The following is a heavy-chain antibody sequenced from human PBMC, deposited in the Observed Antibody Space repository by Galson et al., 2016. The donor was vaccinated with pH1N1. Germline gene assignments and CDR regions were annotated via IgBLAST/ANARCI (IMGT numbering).Heavy chain of an antibody. CDR3: ARGRATMRSMVRAFDI. V-gene: IGHV3-7*01. J-gene: IGHJ3*02. CDR1: GFTLTSYW. CDR2: IKEDGSVK. Sequence: SLRLSCAASGFTLTSYWMSWVRQAPGKGLEWVANIKEDGSVKYYVDSVKGRFTISRDNAKNSVYLQMNSLRVEDTAVYYCARGRATMRSMVRAFDIWGQGTMVTVSS. D-gene: IGHD3-10*01.